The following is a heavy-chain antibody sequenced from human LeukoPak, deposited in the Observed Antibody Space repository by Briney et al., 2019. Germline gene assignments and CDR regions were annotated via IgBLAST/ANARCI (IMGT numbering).Heavy chain of an antibody. Sequence: GASVKVSFKASGYTFTVYYIHWVRQAPGQGLELMGWINPNSGGTNYAQKFQGRVTMTRDTSIGTAYMELSRLRSDHTAVYYCARDAAHIVLMVYATSYYMDVWGKGPAVTVSS. J-gene: IGHJ6*03. CDR2: INPNSGGT. CDR3: ARDAAHIVLMVYATSYYMDV. CDR1: GYTFTVYY. V-gene: IGHV1-2*02. D-gene: IGHD2-8*01.